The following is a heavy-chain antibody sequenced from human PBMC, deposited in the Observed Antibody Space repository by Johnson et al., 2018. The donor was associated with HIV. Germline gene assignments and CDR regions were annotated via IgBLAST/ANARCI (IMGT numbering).Heavy chain of an antibody. CDR3: ARDNIVLMVGGAFDI. CDR1: GFTFSSYG. CDR2: ISYDGSNK. Sequence: QVQLVESGGGLVQPGGSLRLSCAASGFTFSSYGMHWVRQAPGKGLEWVAVISYDGSNKYYADSVKGRFTISSDNSKNTLYLQMNSLRAEDTAVYYCARDNIVLMVGGAFDIWGQGTMVTVSS. V-gene: IGHV3-30*03. D-gene: IGHD2-8*01. J-gene: IGHJ3*02.